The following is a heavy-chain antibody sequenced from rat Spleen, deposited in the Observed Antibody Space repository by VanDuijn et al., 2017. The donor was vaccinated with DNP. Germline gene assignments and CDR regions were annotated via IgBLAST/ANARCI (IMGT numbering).Heavy chain of an antibody. CDR1: GFTFSDYY. V-gene: IGHV5-22*01. J-gene: IGHJ2*01. D-gene: IGHD1-4*01. CDR2: ISYDGAS. CDR3: ARHVLPLRVWDY. Sequence: EVQLVESGGDLVRPGRSLKLSCAASGFTFSDYYLAWVRQAPTKGLEWVAYISYDGASYYRDSVKGRFTISRDNAKSTLYLQMNSLRSEDMATYYCARHVLPLRVWDYWGQGVMVTVSS.